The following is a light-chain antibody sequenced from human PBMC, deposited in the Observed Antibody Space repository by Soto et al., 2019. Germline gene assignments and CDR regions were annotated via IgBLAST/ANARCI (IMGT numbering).Light chain of an antibody. Sequence: EIMMTQSPATLSVSPGERATLSCWASQSVSSNLAWYQQRPGQAPRLLIYGASTRAAGIPARFSGSGSGTDFTLTISGLQSEDSAVYYCQKYNDWPPELTFGGGTEVEIK. CDR2: GAS. CDR3: QKYNDWPPELT. CDR1: QSVSSN. V-gene: IGKV3-15*01. J-gene: IGKJ4*01.